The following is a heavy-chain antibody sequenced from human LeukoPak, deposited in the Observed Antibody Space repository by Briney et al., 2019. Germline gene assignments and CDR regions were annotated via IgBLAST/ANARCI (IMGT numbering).Heavy chain of an antibody. CDR2: IKSKTDGGTT. CDR1: GFTFSNAW. V-gene: IGHV3-15*05. J-gene: IGHJ4*02. Sequence: GGSLRLSCAASGFTFSNAWMSWVRQAPGKGLEWVGRIKSKTDGGTTDYAAPVKGRFTISRDNSKNTLYLQMNSLRVDDTAVYYCATIGDWAIRHWGQGTLVTVSS. D-gene: IGHD3/OR15-3a*01. CDR3: ATIGDWAIRH.